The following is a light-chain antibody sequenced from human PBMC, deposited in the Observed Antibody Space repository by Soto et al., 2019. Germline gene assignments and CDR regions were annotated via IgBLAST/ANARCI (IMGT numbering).Light chain of an antibody. V-gene: IGLV1-40*01. J-gene: IGLJ2*01. CDR1: SSNIGAGYD. CDR2: GNS. Sequence: QSVLTQPPSVSGAPGQRVTISCTGSSSNIGAGYDVHWYQQLPGTAPKLLIYGNSHRPSGVPDRFSGAKSGTSASLAITGLQAEDEADYYCQSYDSSLSVGFGGGTKLTVL. CDR3: QSYDSSLSVG.